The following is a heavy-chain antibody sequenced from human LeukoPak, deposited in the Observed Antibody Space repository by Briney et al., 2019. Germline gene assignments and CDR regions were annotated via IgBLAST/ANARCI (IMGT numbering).Heavy chain of an antibody. CDR3: AREPVGSSFDS. CDR2: VYTSGST. D-gene: IGHD6-13*01. V-gene: IGHV4-4*07. J-gene: IGHJ4*02. CDR1: GGSISDYY. Sequence: SETLSLTCTVSGGSISDYYWDWIRQPAGKGLEWIGRVYTSGSTNYNPSLKSRVTMSVDTSKNQFSLKVISVTAADTAAYYCAREPVGSSFDSWGQGTLVTVSS.